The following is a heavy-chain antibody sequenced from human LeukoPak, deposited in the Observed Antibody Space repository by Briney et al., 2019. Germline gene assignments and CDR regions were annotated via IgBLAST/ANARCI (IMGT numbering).Heavy chain of an antibody. J-gene: IGHJ4*02. CDR2: INAGNGDT. CDR1: GYTFTSYA. CDR3: GRDVRGMTTAYFDS. D-gene: IGHD4-11*01. V-gene: IGHV1-3*01. Sequence: ASVTVSCKASGYTFTSYAMHWVRQAPGQRLEWMGWINAGNGDTKYSQKFQGRVTITRDTSASTGYMELSSLRSEDTAVYYCGRDVRGMTTAYFDSWGQGTLVTVSS.